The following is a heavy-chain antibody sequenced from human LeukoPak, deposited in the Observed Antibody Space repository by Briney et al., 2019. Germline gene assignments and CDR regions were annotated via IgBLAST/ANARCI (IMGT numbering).Heavy chain of an antibody. CDR1: GYTFTAYY. CDR3: ARSPHILTGENFDY. V-gene: IGHV1-2*02. CDR2: INPNTGGT. Sequence: ASVKVSCKASGYTFTAYYIHWVRQAPGQGLEWVGWINPNTGGTNCAQKLHYRVTMTRDTSISTAYMELSRLRFDDTAVYYCARSPHILTGENFDYWGQGTLVTVSS. J-gene: IGHJ4*02. D-gene: IGHD3-9*01.